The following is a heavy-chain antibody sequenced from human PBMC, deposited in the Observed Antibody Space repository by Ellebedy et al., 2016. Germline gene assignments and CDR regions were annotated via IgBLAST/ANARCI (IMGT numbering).Heavy chain of an antibody. CDR3: ATKGKTTLNFDY. CDR1: GFTFSSQT. V-gene: IGHV3-23*01. Sequence: GGSLRLSXAASGFTFSSQTMCWVRQGRERGLEWVSTIGGSGAAYYAASVEGRFTISRDNSKNMLYLQMNSLRAEDTAVYYCATKGKTTLNFDYWGQGNLVTVSS. CDR2: IGGSGAA. D-gene: IGHD4-17*01. J-gene: IGHJ4*02.